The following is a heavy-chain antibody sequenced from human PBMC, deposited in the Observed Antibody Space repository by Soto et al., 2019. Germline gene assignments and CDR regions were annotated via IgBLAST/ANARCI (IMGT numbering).Heavy chain of an antibody. J-gene: IGHJ4*02. Sequence: QVQLVQSGAEVKRPGASVKVSCKASGYMFRSYGISWVRQAPGQGLEWMGWISASNGNTTYPQNLQGRVTMTTDTSTSTAYMELRTLRSDDSAMYYCARDGGYGAGSYFDYWGQGTLVTVSS. CDR1: GYMFRSYG. CDR2: ISASNGNT. V-gene: IGHV1-18*01. D-gene: IGHD3-10*01. CDR3: ARDGGYGAGSYFDY.